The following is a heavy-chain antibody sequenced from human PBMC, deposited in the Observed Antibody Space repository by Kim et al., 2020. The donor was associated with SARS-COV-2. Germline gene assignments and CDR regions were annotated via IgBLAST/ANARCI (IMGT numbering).Heavy chain of an antibody. Sequence: ASVKVSCKASGYTFTNYGISWVRQAPGQGLEWMGWINAYNGDTNFAQNFQGRVTVTTDTSTSTAYMALRSLRSDDTAIYYCAREFIGYCDRTSCRHESDYCGQGTLVTVSS. CDR1: GYTFTNYG. CDR2: INAYNGDT. V-gene: IGHV1-18*01. CDR3: AREFIGYCDRTSCRHESDY. D-gene: IGHD2-2*01. J-gene: IGHJ4*02.